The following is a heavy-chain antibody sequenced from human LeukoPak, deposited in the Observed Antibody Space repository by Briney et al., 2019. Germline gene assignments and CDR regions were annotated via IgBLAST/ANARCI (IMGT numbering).Heavy chain of an antibody. Sequence: ASVKVSCKASGYTFTSYGISWVRQAPGQGLEWMGIINPSGGSTRYAQKFQGRVTMTRDTSTSTVYMELSSLRSEDTAVYYCARDLSHRYYDSSGHAFDYWGQGTLVTVSS. CDR2: INPSGGST. CDR3: ARDLSHRYYDSSGHAFDY. V-gene: IGHV1-46*01. D-gene: IGHD3-22*01. J-gene: IGHJ4*02. CDR1: GYTFTSYG.